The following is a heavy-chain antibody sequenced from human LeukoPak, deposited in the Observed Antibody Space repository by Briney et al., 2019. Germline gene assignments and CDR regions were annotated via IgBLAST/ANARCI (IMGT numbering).Heavy chain of an antibody. Sequence: SETLSLTCTASGGSISSYYWSWIRQPAGKGLEWIGRIYPSGSTKYNPSLKSRVTMSAETSKNQFSLKLSSVTAADTAVFYCARGGDDYLIDYWGQGTLVTVSS. CDR1: GGSISSYY. V-gene: IGHV4-4*07. J-gene: IGHJ4*02. D-gene: IGHD4-11*01. CDR3: ARGGDDYLIDY. CDR2: IYPSGST.